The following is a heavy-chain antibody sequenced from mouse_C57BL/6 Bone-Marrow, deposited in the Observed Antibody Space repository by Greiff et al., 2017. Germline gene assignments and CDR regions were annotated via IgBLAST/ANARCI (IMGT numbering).Heavy chain of an antibody. CDR2: IYPRSGNT. CDR3: ARSRRLAWFAY. V-gene: IGHV1-81*01. Sequence: QVQLKESGAELARPGASVKLSCKASGYTFTSYGISWVKQRTGQGLEWIGEIYPRSGNTYYNEKFKGKDTLTADKSSSTAYMELRSLTSEDSAVYFCARSRRLAWFAYWGQGTLVTVSA. J-gene: IGHJ3*01. CDR1: GYTFTSYG.